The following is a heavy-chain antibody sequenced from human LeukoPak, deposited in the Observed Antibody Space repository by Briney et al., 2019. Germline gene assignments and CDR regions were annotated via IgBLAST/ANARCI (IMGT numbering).Heavy chain of an antibody. J-gene: IGHJ4*02. V-gene: IGHV1-2*02. D-gene: IGHD3-22*01. Sequence: ASVKVSCKASGYTFTSYGISWVRQAPGQGLEWMGWINPNSGCTNYAQKFQGRVTMTRDTSISTAYMELSRLRSDDTAVYYCARDGAIKDYYDSSGYYWLGGVDYWGQGTLVTVSS. CDR3: ARDGAIKDYYDSSGYYWLGGVDY. CDR1: GYTFTSYG. CDR2: INPNSGCT.